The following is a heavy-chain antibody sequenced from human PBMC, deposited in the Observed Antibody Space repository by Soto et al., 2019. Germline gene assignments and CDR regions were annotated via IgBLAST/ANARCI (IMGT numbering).Heavy chain of an antibody. Sequence: ASVKVSCKASGYTFTSYDINWVRQATGQGLEWMGWMNPNSGNTGYAQKFQGRVTMTRNTSISTAYMELSSLRSEDTAVYYCARGGIPDIVLMVVNWFDPWGQGTLVTVSS. V-gene: IGHV1-8*01. D-gene: IGHD2-8*01. J-gene: IGHJ5*02. CDR3: ARGGIPDIVLMVVNWFDP. CDR2: MNPNSGNT. CDR1: GYTFTSYD.